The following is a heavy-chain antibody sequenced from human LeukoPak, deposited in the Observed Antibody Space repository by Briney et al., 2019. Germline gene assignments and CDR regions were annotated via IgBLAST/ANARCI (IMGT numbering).Heavy chain of an antibody. Sequence: SETLSLTCTVSGGSINGYYWSWIRQSPGKGLEWIGYTHYNGYTNYSPSLTSRVTISLDTSKSQFSLKLHSVAAADTAVYYCARDGADGSYAFNAFDVWGHGTVVIVSS. D-gene: IGHD2-15*01. V-gene: IGHV4-59*01. CDR1: GGSINGYY. CDR3: ARDGADGSYAFNAFDV. CDR2: THYNGYT. J-gene: IGHJ3*01.